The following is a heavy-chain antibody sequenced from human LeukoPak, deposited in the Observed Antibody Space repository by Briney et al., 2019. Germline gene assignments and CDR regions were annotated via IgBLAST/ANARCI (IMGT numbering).Heavy chain of an antibody. J-gene: IGHJ4*02. Sequence: KPSETLSLTCAVYGGSFSGYYWSWIRQPPGKGLEWIGEINHSGTAQYNPSLKSRVTLLLDTSQNQFSLTLTSVTAADTATYYCAKATGYSDYWGQGILVSVSS. CDR2: INHSGTA. D-gene: IGHD3-9*01. CDR1: GGSFSGYY. V-gene: IGHV4-34*01. CDR3: AKATGYSDY.